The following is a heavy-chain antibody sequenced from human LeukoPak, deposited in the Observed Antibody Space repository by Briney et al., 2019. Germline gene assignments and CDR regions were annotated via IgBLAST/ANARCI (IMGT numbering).Heavy chain of an antibody. V-gene: IGHV3-7*01. D-gene: IGHD5-12*01. CDR1: GFTFSGYW. Sequence: HPGGSLRLSCAASGFTFSGYWMSWVRQAPGKWLEWVANIKQDGSEKYYVDSVKGRFTISRDNAKNSLYLQMNSLRAEDTAVYYCASVGISGYDFRWFDPWGQGTLVTVSS. J-gene: IGHJ5*02. CDR3: ASVGISGYDFRWFDP. CDR2: IKQDGSEK.